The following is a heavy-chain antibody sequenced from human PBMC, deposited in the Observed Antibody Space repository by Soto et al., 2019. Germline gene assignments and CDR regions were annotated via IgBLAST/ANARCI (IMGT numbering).Heavy chain of an antibody. CDR3: AKVSGLTYDSSGLDY. CDR2: ISWDGGST. V-gene: IGHV3-43D*04. Sequence: AGGSLRLSCAASGFTFDDYAMHWVRQAPGKGLEWVSLISWDGGSTYYADSVKGRFTISRDNSKNSLYLQMNSLRAEDTALYYCAKVSGLTYDSSGLDYWGQGTLVTVSS. CDR1: GFTFDDYA. D-gene: IGHD3-22*01. J-gene: IGHJ4*02.